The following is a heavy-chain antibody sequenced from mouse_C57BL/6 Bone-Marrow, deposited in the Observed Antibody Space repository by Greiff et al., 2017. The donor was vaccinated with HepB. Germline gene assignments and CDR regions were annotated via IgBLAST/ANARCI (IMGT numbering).Heavy chain of an antibody. D-gene: IGHD2-1*01. V-gene: IGHV1-50*01. Sequence: VQLQQPGAELVKPGASVKLSCKASGYTFTSYWMQWVKQRPGQGLEWIGEIDPSDSYTNYNQKFKGKATLTVDTSSSTAYMQLSSLTSEDSAVYYCARSDYGNYLFDYWGQGTTLTVSS. J-gene: IGHJ2*01. CDR2: IDPSDSYT. CDR3: ARSDYGNYLFDY. CDR1: GYTFTSYW.